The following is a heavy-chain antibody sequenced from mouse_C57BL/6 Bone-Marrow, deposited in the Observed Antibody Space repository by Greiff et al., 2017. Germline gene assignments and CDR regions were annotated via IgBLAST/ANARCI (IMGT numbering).Heavy chain of an antibody. Sequence: VQLQQSGAELVKPGASVKMSCKASGYTFTSYWITWVKQRPGQGLEWIGDIYPGSGSTNYNEKFKSKATLTVDPSSSTAYMQLSILTSDDSAVYCCASEGRSNPVWFAYWGQGTLVTVAA. D-gene: IGHD2-5*01. V-gene: IGHV1-55*01. J-gene: IGHJ3*01. CDR3: ASEGRSNPVWFAY. CDR1: GYTFTSYW. CDR2: IYPGSGST.